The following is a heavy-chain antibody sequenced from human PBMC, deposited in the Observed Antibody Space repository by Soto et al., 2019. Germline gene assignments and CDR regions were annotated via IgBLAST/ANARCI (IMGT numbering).Heavy chain of an antibody. V-gene: IGHV4-59*01. D-gene: IGHD2-15*01. CDR2: VYYNGAT. CDR1: GGSINTYY. Sequence: SETLSLTCTFSGGSINTYYWSLVRQPPGKGLEWIGYVYYNGATNYNPSLKSRVTISVDTSKNQFFLKLGSVTAADTAVYYCATESIVVVAATRRDYFDFWGPGALVTVSS. CDR3: ATESIVVVAATRRDYFDF. J-gene: IGHJ4*02.